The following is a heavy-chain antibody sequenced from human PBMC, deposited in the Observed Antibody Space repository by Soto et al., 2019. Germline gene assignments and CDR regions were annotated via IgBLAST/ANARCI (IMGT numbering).Heavy chain of an antibody. CDR3: AHTTGYRSSWYVAPNWFDP. CDR1: GFSLSTSGVG. V-gene: IGHV2-5*02. CDR2: IYWDDDK. D-gene: IGHD6-13*01. Sequence: QITLKESGPTLVKPTQTLTLTCTFSGFSLSTSGVGVGWIRQPPGKALEWLALIYWDDDKRYSPSLKSSLTITKATSKYPVVLTMTNMHPVDPATYYCAHTTGYRSSWYVAPNWFDPWGQVTLVTVCS. J-gene: IGHJ5*02.